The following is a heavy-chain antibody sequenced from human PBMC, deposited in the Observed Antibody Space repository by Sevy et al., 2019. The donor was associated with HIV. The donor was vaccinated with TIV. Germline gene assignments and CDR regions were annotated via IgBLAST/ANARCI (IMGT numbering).Heavy chain of an antibody. Sequence: GGSLRLSCVASGFTFSSFAMSWVRQAPGKGLEWVSSTNYVDSVKGRFTISRANSKNTLYLQMTSLRAEDTAVYYCAKDQRIVGASSFDYWGQGTLVTVSS. CDR2: ST. V-gene: IGHV3-23*01. D-gene: IGHD1-26*01. J-gene: IGHJ4*02. CDR1: GFTFSSFA. CDR3: AKDQRIVGASSFDY.